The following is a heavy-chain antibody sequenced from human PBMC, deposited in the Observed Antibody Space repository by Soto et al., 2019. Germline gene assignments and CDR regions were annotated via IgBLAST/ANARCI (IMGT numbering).Heavy chain of an antibody. CDR2: MYNTGST. Sequence: SETLSLTCTVSGGSISGYYWSWIRQPPGKGLEWIGYMYNTGSTVYNPSFKSRVTISVDTSKNQFSLKLNSMTAADTAVYYCARHNYGSGSTYLDYWGQGAQVTVSS. V-gene: IGHV4-59*08. J-gene: IGHJ4*02. CDR1: GGSISGYY. D-gene: IGHD3-10*01. CDR3: ARHNYGSGSTYLDY.